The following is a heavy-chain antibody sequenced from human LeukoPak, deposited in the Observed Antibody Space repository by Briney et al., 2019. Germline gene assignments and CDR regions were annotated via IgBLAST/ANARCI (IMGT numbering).Heavy chain of an antibody. J-gene: IGHJ4*02. CDR3: ARGTYDFWSGYYGRKDY. CDR2: ISSSSSYI. D-gene: IGHD3-3*01. CDR1: GFTFSSYS. Sequence: PGGSLRLSCAASGFTFSSYSMNWVRQAPGKGLEWVSSISSSSSYIYYADSVKGRFTISRDNAKNSLYLQMNSLRAEDTAVYYCARGTYDFWSGYYGRKDYWGQGTLVTVSS. V-gene: IGHV3-21*01.